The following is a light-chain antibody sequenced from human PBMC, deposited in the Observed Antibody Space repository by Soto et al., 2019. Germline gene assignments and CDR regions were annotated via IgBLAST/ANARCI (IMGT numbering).Light chain of an antibody. Sequence: QSVLTQPPSVSGAPGQRVTISCTGSSSNIGAGYDVHWYQQLPGTAPKLLIYGNSNRPSGVPDRFSGSKSGTSASLAITGLQPEDEADYDCQSYDSSLSALFGGGTKLTVL. J-gene: IGLJ3*02. CDR2: GNS. CDR1: SSNIGAGYD. CDR3: QSYDSSLSAL. V-gene: IGLV1-40*01.